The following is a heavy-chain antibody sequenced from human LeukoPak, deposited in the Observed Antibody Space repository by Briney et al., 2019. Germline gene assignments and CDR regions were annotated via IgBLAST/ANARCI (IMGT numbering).Heavy chain of an antibody. V-gene: IGHV1-2*02. CDR3: ARDPYGTWYFDL. CDR2: INPNSGGT. CDR1: GYTFTGYY. D-gene: IGHD3-10*01. J-gene: IGHJ2*01. Sequence: GAAVNVSCKASGYTFTGYYMHWVRQAPGQGLEWMGWINPNSGGTNYAQKFQGRVTMTRDTSISTAYMELSRLRSDDTAVYYCARDPYGTWYFDLWGRGTLVTVSS.